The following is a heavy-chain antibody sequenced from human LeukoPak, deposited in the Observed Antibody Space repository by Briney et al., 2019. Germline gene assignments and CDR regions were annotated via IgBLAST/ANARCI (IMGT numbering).Heavy chain of an antibody. D-gene: IGHD3-16*01. CDR1: GGSISSSTYY. CDR3: ARKEDLGGRDAFDI. V-gene: IGHV4-39*01. Sequence: SETLSLTCTVSGGSISSSTYYWGWIRQPPGKGLEWIGNIFYTGNTHYNPSLKSRVTIFVDTSKNQFSLQLTSVTAADSALYYCARKEDLGGRDAFDIWGQGTMVTVSS. CDR2: IFYTGNT. J-gene: IGHJ3*02.